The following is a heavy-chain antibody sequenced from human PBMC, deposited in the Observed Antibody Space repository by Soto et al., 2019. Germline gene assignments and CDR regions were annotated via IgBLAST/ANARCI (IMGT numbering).Heavy chain of an antibody. D-gene: IGHD2-15*01. J-gene: IGHJ6*02. CDR1: GGSISSYY. CDR2: IYYSGST. V-gene: IGHV4-59*01. CDR3: ARGDCSGGSCYSYYYYYYYGMDL. Sequence: SETLSLTCTVSGGSISSYYWSWIRQPPGKGLEWIGYIYYSGSTNYNPSLKSRVTISVDTSKNQFSLKLSSVTAADTAVYYCARGDCSGGSCYSYYYYYYYGMDLWGQGTPVTVSS.